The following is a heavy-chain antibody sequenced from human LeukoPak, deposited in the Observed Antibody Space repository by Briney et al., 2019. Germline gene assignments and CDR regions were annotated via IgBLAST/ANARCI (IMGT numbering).Heavy chain of an antibody. CDR2: IYPRDGST. J-gene: IGHJ4*02. CDR1: GYTFTSNY. CDR3: ARDQEGFDY. V-gene: IGHV1-46*01. Sequence: ASVKVSCKASGYTFTSNYIHWVRQAPGQGLEWMGMIYPRDGSTSYAQKFQGRVTVTRDTSTSTVHMELSGLRSEDTAVYYCARDQEGFDYWDQGTLATVSS.